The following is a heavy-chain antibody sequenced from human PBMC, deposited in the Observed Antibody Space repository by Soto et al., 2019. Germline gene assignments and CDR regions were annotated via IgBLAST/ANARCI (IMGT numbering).Heavy chain of an antibody. J-gene: IGHJ5*02. CDR2: IYYSGST. CDR1: NGSISSSGYY. V-gene: IGHV4-31*03. Sequence: QVQLQESGPGLAKPSQTLSLTCNVSNGSISSSGYYWSWIRQHPGQGLEWIGYIYYSGSTYYNPYLRGRVTMSAATPKNQVSRKLGSVAAADTAIYYCAGGSSKSWFAPWAQGTLVTVSS. D-gene: IGHD6-6*01. CDR3: AGGSSKSWFAP.